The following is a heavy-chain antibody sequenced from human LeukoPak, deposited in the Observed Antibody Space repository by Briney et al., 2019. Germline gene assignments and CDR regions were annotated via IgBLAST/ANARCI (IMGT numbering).Heavy chain of an antibody. CDR2: IVVGSGNT. V-gene: IGHV1-58*02. CDR1: GFTFTSSA. Sequence: ASVKVSCKASGFTFTSSAMQWVRQARGQRLEWIGWIVVGSGNTNYAQKFQERVTITRDMTTSTAYMELSSLRSEDTAVYYCAAVSNREGSSGLYNWFDPWGQGTLVTVSS. J-gene: IGHJ5*02. D-gene: IGHD6-19*01. CDR3: AAVSNREGSSGLYNWFDP.